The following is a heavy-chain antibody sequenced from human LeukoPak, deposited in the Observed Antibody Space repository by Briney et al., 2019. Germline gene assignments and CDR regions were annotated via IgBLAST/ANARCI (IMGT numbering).Heavy chain of an antibody. CDR1: GFTFSSYW. V-gene: IGHV3-74*01. CDR2: INSDGSST. CDR3: AREPYVVVFVMDV. D-gene: IGHD2-21*01. J-gene: IGHJ6*03. Sequence: GGSLRLSCAASGFTFSSYWMHWVRQAPGKGLVWVSRINSDGSSTSYADSVKGRFTISRDNAKNTLYLQMNSLRAEDTAVYYCAREPYVVVFVMDVWGKGTTVTVSS.